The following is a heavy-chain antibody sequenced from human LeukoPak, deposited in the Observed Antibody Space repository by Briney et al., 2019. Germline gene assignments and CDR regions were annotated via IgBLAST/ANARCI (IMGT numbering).Heavy chain of an antibody. CDR1: GYTFTSYD. D-gene: IGHD2-15*01. V-gene: IGHV1-8*01. Sequence: ASVKVSCKASGYTFTSYDINWVRQATGQGLEWMGWMNPNSGNTGYAQKFQGRVTMTRNTSISTAYMELSSLRSEDTAVYYCARGYCSGGSCYSSYYYYGMDVWGQGTTATVSS. J-gene: IGHJ6*02. CDR2: MNPNSGNT. CDR3: ARGYCSGGSCYSSYYYYGMDV.